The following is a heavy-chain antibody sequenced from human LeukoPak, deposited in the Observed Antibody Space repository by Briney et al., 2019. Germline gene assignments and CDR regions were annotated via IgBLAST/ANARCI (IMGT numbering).Heavy chain of an antibody. CDR1: GGSISSGDYY. V-gene: IGHV4-61*02. Sequence: SQTLSLTCAVSGGSISSGDYYWSWIRQPAGKGLEWIGRIYTSGSTNYNPSLKSRVTISVDTSKNQFSLKLSSVTAADTAVYYCAMPTTAGDWGQGTLVTVSS. CDR3: AMPTTAGD. CDR2: IYTSGST. J-gene: IGHJ4*02. D-gene: IGHD4/OR15-4a*01.